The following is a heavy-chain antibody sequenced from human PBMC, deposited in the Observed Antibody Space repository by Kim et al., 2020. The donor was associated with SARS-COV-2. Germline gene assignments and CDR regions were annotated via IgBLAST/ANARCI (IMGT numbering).Heavy chain of an antibody. CDR1: GGSVSSSNW. D-gene: IGHD5-12*01. J-gene: IGHJ6*02. CDR3: ARVRHTAYDHTTDLYYTYNGMDV. Sequence: SETLSLTCAVSGGSVSSSNWWSWVRQPPGKGLEWIGEINHGGSTNYNPSLKSRVSISVDKSKKLFSLNLSSVTAADTAVYYCARVRHTAYDHTTDLYYTYNGMDVWGQGTTVTVSS. V-gene: IGHV4-4*02. CDR2: INHGGST.